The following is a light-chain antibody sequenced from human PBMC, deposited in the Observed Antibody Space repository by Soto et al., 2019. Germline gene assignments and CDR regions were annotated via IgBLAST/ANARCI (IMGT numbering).Light chain of an antibody. CDR1: QSISSG. V-gene: IGKV1-5*01. Sequence: DIQMTQSPSTLSASVGDRVTITCRASQSISSGLAWYQQKPGKDPKLLIYDASSLESGVPSRFSGSGSGTEFTLTIRSLQPDDFATYYCQQYNSYPWTFGQGTKVEIK. J-gene: IGKJ1*01. CDR2: DAS. CDR3: QQYNSYPWT.